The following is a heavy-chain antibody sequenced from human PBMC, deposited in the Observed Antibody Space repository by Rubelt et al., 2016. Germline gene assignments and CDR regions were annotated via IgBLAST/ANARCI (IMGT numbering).Heavy chain of an antibody. V-gene: IGHV1-18*01. CDR2: ISGNNGNT. CDR3: ARGGVNWNYDY. D-gene: IGHD1-7*01. Sequence: TFTSYGITWVRQAPGQGLEWMGWISGNNGNTNYAQKLQGRVTMTTDTSTSTAYMELRSLRSDDTAVYYCARGGVNWNYDYWGQGTLVTVSS. J-gene: IGHJ4*02. CDR1: TFTSYG.